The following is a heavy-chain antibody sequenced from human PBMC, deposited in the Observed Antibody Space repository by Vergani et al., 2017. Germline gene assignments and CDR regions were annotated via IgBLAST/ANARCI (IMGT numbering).Heavy chain of an antibody. CDR1: GGSISSYS. Sequence: QVQLPESGPGLVKPSETLSLTCTVSGGSISSYSWSWIRQPPGKGLEWIGYLYYSGSTNYNPSLKSRVTISVDTSTNQFSLKLSSVTAADTAVYYCARGFSPYYYYGMDVWGQGTTVTVSS. CDR3: ARGFSPYYYYGMDV. V-gene: IGHV4-59*01. CDR2: LYYSGST. J-gene: IGHJ6*02.